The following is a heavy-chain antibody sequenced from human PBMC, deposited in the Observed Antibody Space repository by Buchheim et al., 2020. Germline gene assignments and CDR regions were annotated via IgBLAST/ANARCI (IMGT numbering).Heavy chain of an antibody. CDR3: VRESQVVAPGSCRLTYYGMDV. J-gene: IGHJ6*02. CDR1: GFTFSRYW. D-gene: IGHD2-15*01. Sequence: EVQLVESGGDLVQPGGSLRLSCGASGFTFSRYWMSWVRQAPGKGLEWVANIHEDGGEKYYVDSLKGRFTISRDNAKSSLFLQKNRLRDEDTAVYYCVRESQVVAPGSCRLTYYGMDVWGQGTT. V-gene: IGHV3-7*01. CDR2: IHEDGGEK.